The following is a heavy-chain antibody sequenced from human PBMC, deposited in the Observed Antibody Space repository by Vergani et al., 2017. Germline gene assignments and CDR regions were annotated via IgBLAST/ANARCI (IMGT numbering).Heavy chain of an antibody. CDR3: AKSKWELPGGAFDV. V-gene: IGHV3-23*01. CDR2: ISGSGGST. Sequence: EVQLLESGGGLVQPGGSLRLSCAASGFSFSTYSMSWVRQAPGKGLEWVSIISGSGGSTYYADSVKGRLPISRDNSKNTLYLQLNSLRAEDTAVYYCAKSKWELPGGAFDVWGQGTMVTVSS. J-gene: IGHJ3*01. D-gene: IGHD1-26*01. CDR1: GFSFSTYS.